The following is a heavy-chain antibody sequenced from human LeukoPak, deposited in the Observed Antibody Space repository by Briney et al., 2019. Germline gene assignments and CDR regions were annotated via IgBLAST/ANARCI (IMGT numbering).Heavy chain of an antibody. CDR3: ARDKGLRDNYYGSGSEFYYYYYMDV. D-gene: IGHD3-10*01. CDR2: INPSGGST. J-gene: IGHJ6*03. CDR1: GYTFTSYY. Sequence: GASVKVSCKASGYTFTSYYMHWVRQAPGQGLEWMGIINPSGGSTSYAQKFQGRVTMTRDMSTSTVYMELSSLRSEDTAVYYCARDKGLRDNYYGSGSEFYYYYYMDVWGEGTTVTVSS. V-gene: IGHV1-46*01.